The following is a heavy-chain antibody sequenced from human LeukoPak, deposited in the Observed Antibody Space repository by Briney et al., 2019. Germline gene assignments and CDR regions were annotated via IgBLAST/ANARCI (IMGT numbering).Heavy chain of an antibody. D-gene: IGHD5-24*01. CDR2: ISSSGSTI. CDR3: ARESRWLLGHFDY. CDR1: GFTFDDYA. J-gene: IGHJ4*02. V-gene: IGHV3-11*01. Sequence: GGSLRLSCAASGFTFDDYAMHWVRQAPGKGLEWVSYISSSGSTIYYADSVKGRFTISRDNAKNSLYLQMNSLRAEDTAVYYCARESRWLLGHFDYWGQGTLVTVSS.